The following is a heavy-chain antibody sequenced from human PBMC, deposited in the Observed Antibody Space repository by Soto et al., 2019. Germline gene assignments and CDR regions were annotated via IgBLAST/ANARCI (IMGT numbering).Heavy chain of an antibody. CDR3: ARDRYCSSTSCYFDI. CDR2: ISISGTYI. V-gene: IGHV3-21*01. D-gene: IGHD2-2*01. J-gene: IGHJ4*02. CDR1: GFTFSSYN. Sequence: EVQLVESGGGLVKPGGSLRLSCAASGFTFSSYNMDWVRQAPGKGLEWGSSISISGTYIYYADSVKGRFTISRDNARNSLYLQMNSLRAEDTAVYYCARDRYCSSTSCYFDIWGQGTLVTVSS.